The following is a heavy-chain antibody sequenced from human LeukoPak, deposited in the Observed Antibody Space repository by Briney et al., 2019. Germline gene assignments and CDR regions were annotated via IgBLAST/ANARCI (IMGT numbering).Heavy chain of an antibody. Sequence: PSETLSLTCTVSGGSISSGGYYWSWIRQHPGKGLEWIGYIYYSGSTYYNPSLKSRVTISVDTSKNQFSLKLSSVTAADTAVYYCARCAPHGSGTYYKAPFDPWGQGTLVTVSS. CDR3: ARCAPHGSGTYYKAPFDP. V-gene: IGHV4-31*03. J-gene: IGHJ5*02. CDR2: IYYSGST. D-gene: IGHD3-10*01. CDR1: GGSISSGGYY.